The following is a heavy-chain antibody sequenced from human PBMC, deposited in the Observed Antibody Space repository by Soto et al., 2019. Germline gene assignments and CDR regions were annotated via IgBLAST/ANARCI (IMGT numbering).Heavy chain of an antibody. D-gene: IGHD6-19*01. CDR2: IYYSGST. J-gene: IGHJ4*02. V-gene: IGHV4-59*08. CDR1: GGSISRYY. Sequence: SETLSLTCTVSGGSISRYYWSWIRQPPGKGLEWIGYIYYSGSTYYNPSLKSRITISVDMSKNQFSLKLSSVTAADTAVYYCARRAGDYWGQGTLVTVSS. CDR3: ARRAGDY.